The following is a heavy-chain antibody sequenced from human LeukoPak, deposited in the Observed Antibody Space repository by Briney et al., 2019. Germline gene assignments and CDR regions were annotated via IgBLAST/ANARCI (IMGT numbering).Heavy chain of an antibody. CDR3: AKTTSWAEYFQH. CDR2: IYYSGST. J-gene: IGHJ1*01. D-gene: IGHD2-2*01. Sequence: SETVSLTCTVSGGSISTYYWSWIRQPPGKGLEWIGYIYYSGSTNYNPSLKSRVTISVDTSKNQFSLKLSSVTAADTAVYYCAKTTSWAEYFQHWGQGTLVTVSS. CDR1: GGSISTYY. V-gene: IGHV4-59*12.